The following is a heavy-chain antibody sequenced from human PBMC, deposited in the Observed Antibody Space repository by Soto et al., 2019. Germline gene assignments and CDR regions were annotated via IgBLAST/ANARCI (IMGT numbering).Heavy chain of an antibody. CDR3: AGKADYDFWSGLRNGIDV. Sequence: QVQLVQSGAEVKKPGSSVKVSCKASGGTFSSYAISWVRQAPGQGLEWMGGIIPISGTANYAQKFQGRVTITADKSTSTANIEVSSLRSEDTAVYYCAGKADYDFWSGLRNGIDVWGQGTTVTVSS. CDR1: GGTFSSYA. D-gene: IGHD3-3*01. V-gene: IGHV1-69*06. CDR2: IIPISGTA. J-gene: IGHJ6*02.